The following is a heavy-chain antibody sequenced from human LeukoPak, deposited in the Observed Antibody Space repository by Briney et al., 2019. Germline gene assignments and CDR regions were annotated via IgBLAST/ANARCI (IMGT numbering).Heavy chain of an antibody. CDR1: GGSFSGYY. D-gene: IGHD1-7*01. Sequence: SETLSLTCAVYGGSFSGYYWSWIRQPPGKGLEWIGEINHSGSTNYNPSLKSRVTISVDTSKNQFSLKLSSVTAADTAVYYCGRANNWNYPYYFDSWGQGTLVIVSS. V-gene: IGHV4-34*01. J-gene: IGHJ4*02. CDR3: GRANNWNYPYYFDS. CDR2: INHSGST.